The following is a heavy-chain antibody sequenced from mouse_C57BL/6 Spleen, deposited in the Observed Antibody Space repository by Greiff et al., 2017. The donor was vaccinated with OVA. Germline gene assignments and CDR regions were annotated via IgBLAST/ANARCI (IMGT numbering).Heavy chain of an antibody. CDR1: GYTFTDYE. CDR2: IDPETGGT. V-gene: IGHV1-15*01. J-gene: IGHJ3*01. Sequence: QVQLKQSGAELVRPGASVTLSCKASGYTFTDYEMHWVKQTPVHGLEWIGAIDPETGGTAYNQKFKGKAILTADKSSSTAYMELRSLTSEDSAVYYCTVFRGFAYWGQGTLVTVSA. CDR3: TVFRGFAY.